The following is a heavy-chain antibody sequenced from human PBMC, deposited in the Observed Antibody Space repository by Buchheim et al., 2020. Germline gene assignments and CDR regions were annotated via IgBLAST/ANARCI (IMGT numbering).Heavy chain of an antibody. CDR3: ARDTMVRGGIQP. V-gene: IGHV4-34*01. CDR2: INHSGST. D-gene: IGHD3-10*01. CDR1: GGSFSGYY. J-gene: IGHJ1*01. Sequence: QVQLQQWGAGLLKPSETLSLTCAVYGGSFSGYYWSWIRQPPGKGLEWIGEINHSGSTYYNTSLKSRVTISVDTSKNQFSLKLSSVTAADTAVYYCARDTMVRGGIQPWGQGTL.